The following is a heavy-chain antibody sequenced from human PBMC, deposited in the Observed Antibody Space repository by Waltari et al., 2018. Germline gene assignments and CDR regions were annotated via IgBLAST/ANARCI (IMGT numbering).Heavy chain of an antibody. D-gene: IGHD6-6*01. CDR2: INPNSGGT. Sequence: QVQLVQSGAEVKKPGSSVKVSCKASGGTFSSYAISWVRQAPGQGLEWMGWINPNSGGTNYAQKFQGRVTMTRDTSISTAYMELSRLRSDDTAVYYCAAGEYSSSGGYWGQGTLVTVSS. V-gene: IGHV1-2*02. J-gene: IGHJ4*02. CDR1: GGTFSSYA. CDR3: AAGEYSSSGGY.